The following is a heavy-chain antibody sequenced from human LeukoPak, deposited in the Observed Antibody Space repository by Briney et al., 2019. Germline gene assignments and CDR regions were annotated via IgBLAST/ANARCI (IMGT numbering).Heavy chain of an antibody. J-gene: IGHJ3*02. D-gene: IGHD2-21*02. Sequence: GASVKVSCKASGGTFSSYAISWVRQAPGQGLEWMGGIIPIFGTANYAQKFQGRVTITADKSTSTAYMELSSLRSEDTAVYYCAREIVVVTASLVAFDIWGQGTMVTVSS. CDR1: GGTFSSYA. V-gene: IGHV1-69*06. CDR2: IIPIFGTA. CDR3: AREIVVVTASLVAFDI.